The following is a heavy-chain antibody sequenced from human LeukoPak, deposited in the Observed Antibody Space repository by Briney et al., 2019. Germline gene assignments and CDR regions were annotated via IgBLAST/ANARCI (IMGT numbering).Heavy chain of an antibody. CDR2: IYYSGST. Sequence: PSETLSLTCTVSGGSISSSSYYWGWIRQPPGKGLEWIGSIYYSGSTYYNPSLESRVTISVDTSKNQFSLKLSSVTAADTAVYYCARLRWYYASSGPVGYWGQGTLVTVSS. V-gene: IGHV4-39*01. CDR3: ARLRWYYASSGPVGY. CDR1: GGSISSSSYY. D-gene: IGHD3-22*01. J-gene: IGHJ4*02.